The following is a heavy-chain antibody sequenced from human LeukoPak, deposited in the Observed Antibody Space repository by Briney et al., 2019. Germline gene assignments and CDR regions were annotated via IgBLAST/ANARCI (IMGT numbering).Heavy chain of an antibody. CDR3: AKAPVTSCRSVYCYPFDS. CDR2: ISGSGCST. CDR1: GFTFSSYA. J-gene: IGHJ4*02. Sequence: GGSLRLSCAASGFTFSSYAMSWVRQAPGKGLEWVSAISGSGCSTYYADSVEGRFTISRDNSKNTLYLQMNSLRAEDAAVYYCAKAPVTSCRSVYCYPFDSWGQGTLVTVSS. D-gene: IGHD3-22*01. V-gene: IGHV3-23*01.